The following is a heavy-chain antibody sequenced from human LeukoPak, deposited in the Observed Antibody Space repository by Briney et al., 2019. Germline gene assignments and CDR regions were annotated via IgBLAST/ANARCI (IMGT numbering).Heavy chain of an antibody. CDR2: IWYDGSNK. CDR3: AKDRDSDYGDYFGLFDY. D-gene: IGHD4-17*01. V-gene: IGHV3-33*06. J-gene: IGHJ4*02. CDR1: GFTFSSYG. Sequence: GRSLRLSCAASGFTFSSYGMHWVRQAPGKGLEWVAVIWYDGSNKYYADSVKGRFTISRDNSKNTLYLQMNSLRAEDTVVYYCAKDRDSDYGDYFGLFDYWGQGTLVTVSS.